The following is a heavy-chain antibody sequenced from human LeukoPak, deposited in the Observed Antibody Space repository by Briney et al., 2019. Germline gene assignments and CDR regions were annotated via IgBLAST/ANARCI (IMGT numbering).Heavy chain of an antibody. J-gene: IGHJ4*02. D-gene: IGHD3-3*01. CDR1: GFTFSSYG. Sequence: GGSLRLSCAASGFTFSSYGMHWVRQAPGKGLEWVAVISYDGSNKYYADSVKGRFTISRDNSKNTLYLQMNSLRAEDTAVYYCAKSRPHYDFWSGYYDYWGQGTLVTVSS. V-gene: IGHV3-30*18. CDR2: ISYDGSNK. CDR3: AKSRPHYDFWSGYYDY.